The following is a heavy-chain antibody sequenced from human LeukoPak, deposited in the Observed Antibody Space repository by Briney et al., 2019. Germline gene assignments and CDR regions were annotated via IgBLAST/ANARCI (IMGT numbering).Heavy chain of an antibody. CDR1: GFTFSSYA. Sequence: GGSLRLSCAASGFTFSSYAMSWVRQAPGKGLEWVSAISGSGGSTYYADSVKGRFTISRDNSKNTLYLQMNSLRAEDTAVYYCARDGGYSYGSTRFDYWGQGTLVTISS. V-gene: IGHV3-23*01. CDR2: ISGSGGST. D-gene: IGHD5-18*01. CDR3: ARDGGYSYGSTRFDY. J-gene: IGHJ4*02.